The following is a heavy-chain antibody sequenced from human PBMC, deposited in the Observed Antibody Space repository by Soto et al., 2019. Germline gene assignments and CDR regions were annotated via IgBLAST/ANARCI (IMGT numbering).Heavy chain of an antibody. CDR2: IDPSDSYT. V-gene: IGHV5-10-1*01. D-gene: IGHD6-13*01. CDR1: GYSFTSYW. CDR3: VSLLAAAGGMDV. J-gene: IGHJ6*02. Sequence: GESLKISCKGSGYSFTSYWISWVRQMPGKGLEWMGRIDPSDSYTNYSPSFQGHVTISADKSVSTAYLQWSSLKASDTAMYYCVSLLAAAGGMDVWGQGTTVTVSS.